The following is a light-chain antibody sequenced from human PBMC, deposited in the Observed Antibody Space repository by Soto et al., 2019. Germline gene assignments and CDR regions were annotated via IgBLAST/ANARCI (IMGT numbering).Light chain of an antibody. CDR3: AAWDDSLSGQWV. Sequence: QSVLIQPPSASGTPGQSVTISCSGSKSNVGNNYVYWYQQVPGRAPKLLIYSNHQRPSGVPGRFSASKSGTSGSLTVNGRRSEDEADYYCAAWDDSLSGQWVFGGGTKLTVL. CDR2: SNH. V-gene: IGLV1-47*02. CDR1: KSNVGNNY. J-gene: IGLJ3*02.